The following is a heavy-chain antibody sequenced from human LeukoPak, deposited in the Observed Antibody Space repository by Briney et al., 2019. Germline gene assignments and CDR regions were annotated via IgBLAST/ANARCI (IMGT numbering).Heavy chain of an antibody. V-gene: IGHV3-53*01. J-gene: IGHJ4*02. CDR3: ARSGYDSSGDYFDY. Sequence: PGGSLRLSCAASGFTVSSNYMSWVRQAPGKGLELVSVIYSGGSTYYADSVKGRFTISRDNSKNTLYLQMNSLRAEDTAVYYCARSGYDSSGDYFDYWGQGTLVTVSS. D-gene: IGHD3-22*01. CDR1: GFTVSSNY. CDR2: IYSGGST.